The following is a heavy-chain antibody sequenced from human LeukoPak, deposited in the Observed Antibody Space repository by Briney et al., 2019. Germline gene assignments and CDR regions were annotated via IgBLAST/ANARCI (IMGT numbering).Heavy chain of an antibody. CDR3: ERDPGLLWFGEYAFDI. Sequence: GRSLRLSCAASGFTFSSYGMHWVRQAPGKGLEWVAVISYDGSNKYYADSVKGRFTISRDNYKNTLYLQMNSLRAEDTAVYYCERDPGLLWFGEYAFDIWGQGTMVTVSS. V-gene: IGHV3-30*03. CDR1: GFTFSSYG. D-gene: IGHD3-10*01. J-gene: IGHJ3*02. CDR2: ISYDGSNK.